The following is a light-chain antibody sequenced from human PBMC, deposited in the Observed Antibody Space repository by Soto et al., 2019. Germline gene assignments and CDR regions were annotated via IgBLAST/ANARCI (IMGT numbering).Light chain of an antibody. CDR3: QHRSNWLA. J-gene: IGKJ4*01. Sequence: EIVLTQSPATLSLSPGERATLSCRASQSVSSHLAWYQQKPGQSPRLLIYDASNRATGIPARFSGSGSGTDFTLTITSLEPEDFAVYYCQHRSNWLAFGGGTKVDI. CDR1: QSVSSH. V-gene: IGKV3-11*01. CDR2: DAS.